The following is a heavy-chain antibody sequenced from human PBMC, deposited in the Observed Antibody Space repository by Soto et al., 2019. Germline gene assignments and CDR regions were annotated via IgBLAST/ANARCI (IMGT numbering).Heavy chain of an antibody. CDR3: TRMSYYETNRGRLDV. CDR1: GDSVSGIRW. Sequence: PSETLSLTCAVSGDSVSGIRWWSWVRQPPGKGLEWIGEIYHSGTTNYSPSLKSRVTISLDQSKNQLSLKLTSVNAADTAVYQCTRMSYYETNRGRLDVWGQGTTVTVS. CDR2: IYHSGTT. D-gene: IGHD3-22*01. J-gene: IGHJ6*02. V-gene: IGHV4-4*02.